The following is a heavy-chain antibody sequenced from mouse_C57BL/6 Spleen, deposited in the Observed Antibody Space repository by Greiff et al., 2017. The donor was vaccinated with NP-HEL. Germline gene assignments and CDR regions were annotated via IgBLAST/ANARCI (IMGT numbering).Heavy chain of an antibody. CDR3: ASEHYAMDY. CDR2: IYPGDGDT. CDR1: GYAFSSSW. J-gene: IGHJ4*01. Sequence: VQLQQSGPELVKPGASVKISCKASGYAFSSSWMNWVKQRPGKGLEWIGRIYPGDGDTNYNGKFKGKATLTADKSSSTAYMQLSSLTSADSAVYFCASEHYAMDYWGQGTSVTVSS. V-gene: IGHV1-82*01.